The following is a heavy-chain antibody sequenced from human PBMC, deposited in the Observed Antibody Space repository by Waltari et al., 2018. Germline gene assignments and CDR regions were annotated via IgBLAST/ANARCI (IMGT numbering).Heavy chain of an antibody. Sequence: QAQLVQSGAEVKKPGAPGRVSCKASGYIFSNYAIHWGRKAPGQGREWMGGINAGNGYTQYSAKCHGRVTITRDTSASTAYMEMGSLRSEDTAVFYCARSRADLIDVDYGMDVWGQGTTVTVSS. J-gene: IGHJ6*02. CDR3: ARSRADLIDVDYGMDV. CDR2: INAGNGYT. D-gene: IGHD3-10*02. CDR1: GYIFSNYA. V-gene: IGHV1-3*01.